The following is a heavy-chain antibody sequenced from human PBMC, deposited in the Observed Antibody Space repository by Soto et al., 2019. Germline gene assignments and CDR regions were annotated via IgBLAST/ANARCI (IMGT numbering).Heavy chain of an antibody. CDR2: VHISGHS. V-gene: IGHV4-4*02. D-gene: IGHD1-1*01. J-gene: IGHJ5*01. CDR3: ARVRQGCSANNCYFDP. Sequence: QVHPQESGPGLVAPSGTLSLTCTLSGGSVRAPDWWNWVRQSPDKGLECIAEVHISGHSNYNPSLRSRVSVSIDSSKNQFYLNLNSVTAADTAIYYCARVRQGCSANNCYFDPWGQGTQVTISS. CDR1: GGSVRAPDW.